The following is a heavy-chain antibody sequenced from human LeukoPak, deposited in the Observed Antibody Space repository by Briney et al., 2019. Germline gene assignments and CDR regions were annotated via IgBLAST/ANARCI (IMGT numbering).Heavy chain of an antibody. J-gene: IGHJ4*02. CDR2: ISGDGGST. CDR1: GLTFDDYA. D-gene: IGHD3-10*01. Sequence: TGGSLRLSCAASGLTFDDYAMHWVRQAPGKGLEWVSLISGDGGSTYYADSVKGRFTISRDNSKNSLYLQMNSLRTEDTALYYCAKDGSGSYYNVLFDYWGQGTLVTVSS. CDR3: AKDGSGSYYNVLFDY. V-gene: IGHV3-43*02.